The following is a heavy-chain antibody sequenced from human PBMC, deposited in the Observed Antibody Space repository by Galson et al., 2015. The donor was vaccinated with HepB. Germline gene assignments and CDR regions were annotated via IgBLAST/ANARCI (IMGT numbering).Heavy chain of an antibody. CDR3: AKDGRVQGVIISLTYYYYYMDV. CDR1: GFTFSSYG. CDR2: ISYDGSNK. D-gene: IGHD3-10*01. V-gene: IGHV3-30*18. J-gene: IGHJ6*03. Sequence: SLRLSCAASGFTFSSYGMHWVRQAPGKGLEWVAVISYDGSNKYYADSVKGRFTISRDDSKNTLYLQMNSLRAEDTAVYYCAKDGRVQGVIISLTYYYYYMDVWGKGTTVTVSS.